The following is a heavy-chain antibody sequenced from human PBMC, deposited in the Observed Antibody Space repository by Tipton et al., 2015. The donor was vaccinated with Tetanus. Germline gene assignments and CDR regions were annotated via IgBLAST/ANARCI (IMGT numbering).Heavy chain of an antibody. CDR3: ARTPDYYYGMDV. V-gene: IGHV4-59*12. J-gene: IGHJ6*02. Sequence: TLSLTCTVSGGSMSNNYWSWIRQPPGKGLEWIAYIFHSGSTNYSPSLKSRVAISMDTAKNQVSLRLNSVTAADTAVYFCARTPDYYYGMDVWGQGTTVTVSS. CDR2: IFHSGST. CDR1: GGSMSNNY.